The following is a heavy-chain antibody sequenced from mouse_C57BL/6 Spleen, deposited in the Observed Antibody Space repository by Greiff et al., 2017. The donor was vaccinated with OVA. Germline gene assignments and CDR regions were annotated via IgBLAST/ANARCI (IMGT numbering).Heavy chain of an antibody. J-gene: IGHJ4*01. V-gene: IGHV5-6*01. CDR2: ISSGGSYT. CDR1: GFTFSSYG. D-gene: IGHD4-1*01. Sequence: EVNLVESGGDLVKPGGSLKLSCAASGFTFSSYGMSWVRQTPDKRLEWVATISSGGSYTYYPDSVKGRFTISRDNAKNTLYLQMSSLKSEETAMYYCARQGGLGRDAMDYWGQGTSVTVSS. CDR3: ARQGGLGRDAMDY.